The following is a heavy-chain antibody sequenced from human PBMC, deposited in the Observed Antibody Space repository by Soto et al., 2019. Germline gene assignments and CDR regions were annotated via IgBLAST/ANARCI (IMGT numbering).Heavy chain of an antibody. CDR1: GGSISSGDYY. J-gene: IGHJ5*02. CDR3: VGGSGLNWFDP. D-gene: IGHD6-19*01. V-gene: IGHV4-30-4*03. CDR2: IYYSGST. Sequence: SETLSLTCTVSGGSISSGDYYWSWIRQPPGKGLEWIGYIYYSGSTFYNPSLKNRVTISLDTSKIQFSLKLSSVTAADTAVYYWVGGSGLNWFDPWGQGTLVTVSS.